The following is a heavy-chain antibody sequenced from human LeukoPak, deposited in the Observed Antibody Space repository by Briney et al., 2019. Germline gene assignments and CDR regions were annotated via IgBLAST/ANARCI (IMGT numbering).Heavy chain of an antibody. CDR2: ISSNGGTT. D-gene: IGHD3-22*01. CDR1: GFTFSNYG. CDR3: ATGYDSSGYYQY. Sequence: GGSLRLSCAASGFTFSNYGLHWVRQAPGKGLEYVSAISSNGGTTYYANSVKGRFTISRGNSKNTLYLQMGSLRAEDVAVYYCATGYDSSGYYQYWGQGTLVTVSS. J-gene: IGHJ4*02. V-gene: IGHV3-64*01.